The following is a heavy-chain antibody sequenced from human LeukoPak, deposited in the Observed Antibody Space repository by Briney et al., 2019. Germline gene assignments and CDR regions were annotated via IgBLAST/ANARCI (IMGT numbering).Heavy chain of an antibody. J-gene: IGHJ4*02. CDR2: IKPDGCET. D-gene: IGHD6-13*01. Sequence: PGGSLRLSCAASGFTFSRYWMSWVRQAPEKGLEWVANIKPDGCETYYVDSVKGRFTISRDNAKNLLYLEMNSLRAEGTALYYCARVDGSSSCPDYWGQGTLVTASS. CDR1: GFTFSRYW. V-gene: IGHV3-7*01. CDR3: ARVDGSSSCPDY.